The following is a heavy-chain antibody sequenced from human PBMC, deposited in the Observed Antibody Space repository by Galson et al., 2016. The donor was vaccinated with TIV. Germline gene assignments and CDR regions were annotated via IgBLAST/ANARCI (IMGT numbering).Heavy chain of an antibody. D-gene: IGHD1-14*01. CDR1: GFTFSTYW. CDR2: IDSEGDNT. Sequence: SLRLSCAASGFTFSTYWMHWVRQAPGKGLVWVSRIDSEGDNTRYADSVTVRFTISRDNAKNTLYLQMSSLGADDTAVYYCARGARDTDRQYYYYYRLDVRGQGTAVTVSS. V-gene: IGHV3-74*01. CDR3: ARGARDTDRQYYYYYRLDV. J-gene: IGHJ6*02.